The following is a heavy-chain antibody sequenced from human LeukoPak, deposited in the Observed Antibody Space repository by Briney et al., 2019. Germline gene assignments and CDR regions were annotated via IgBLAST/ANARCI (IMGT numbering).Heavy chain of an antibody. D-gene: IGHD6-13*01. Sequence: SETLSLTCTVSGGSFSIYYWTWIRQPAGKGLEWIGRIYTSGSTNYNPSLKSRVTMSVDTSKNQFSLKLSSVTAADTAVYYCARFSSIAAAFDYWGQGTLVTVSS. CDR2: IYTSGST. CDR1: GGSFSIYY. J-gene: IGHJ4*02. V-gene: IGHV4-4*07. CDR3: ARFSSIAAAFDY.